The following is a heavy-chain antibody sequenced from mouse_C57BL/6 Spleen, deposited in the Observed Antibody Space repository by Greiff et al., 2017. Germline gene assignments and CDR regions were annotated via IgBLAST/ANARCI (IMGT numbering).Heavy chain of an antibody. V-gene: IGHV1-80*01. D-gene: IGHD2-1*01. CDR3: ANYGNSYWYFDV. J-gene: IGHJ1*03. CDR1: GYAFSSYW. Sequence: VQRVESGAELVKPGASVKISCKASGYAFSSYWMNWVKQRPGKGLEWIGQIYPGDGDTNYNGKFKGKATLTADKSSSTAYMQLSSLTSEDSAVYFCANYGNSYWYFDVWGTGTTVTVSS. CDR2: IYPGDGDT.